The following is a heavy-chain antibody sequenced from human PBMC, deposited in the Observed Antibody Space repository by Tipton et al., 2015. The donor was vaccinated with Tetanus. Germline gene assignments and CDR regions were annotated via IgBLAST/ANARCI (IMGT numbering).Heavy chain of an antibody. CDR2: ISGGGHNT. Sequence: SLRLSCAASGFTFSDYTMAWVRQAPGEGLEWVSTISGGGHNTHYADSVQGRFTISRDNSKSTLYLQMNSLRAEDTAVYFCAKPRLSGESVAVLAATYFECWGQGSLVSVSS. J-gene: IGHJ4*02. CDR1: GFTFSDYT. CDR3: AKPRLSGESVAVLAATYFEC. D-gene: IGHD2-21*01. V-gene: IGHV3-23*01.